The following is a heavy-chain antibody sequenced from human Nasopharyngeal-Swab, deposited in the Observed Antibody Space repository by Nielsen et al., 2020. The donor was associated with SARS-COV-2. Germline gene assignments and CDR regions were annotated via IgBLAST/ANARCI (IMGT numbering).Heavy chain of an antibody. J-gene: IGHJ5*02. Sequence: GESLKISCAASGFTFSSYLMSWVRQAPGKGLEWVANIKQDGSEKYYVDSVKGRFTISRDNAKNSLYLQMNSLRAEDTAVYYCARDGGYYGSGSYYHWGQGTLVTVSS. CDR2: IKQDGSEK. CDR3: ARDGGYYGSGSYYH. CDR1: GFTFSSYL. V-gene: IGHV3-7*01. D-gene: IGHD3-10*01.